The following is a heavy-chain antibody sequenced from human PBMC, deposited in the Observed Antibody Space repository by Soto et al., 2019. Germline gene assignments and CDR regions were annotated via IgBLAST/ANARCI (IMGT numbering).Heavy chain of an antibody. CDR2: IYYTWST. CDR3: ARFEGATTGDY. J-gene: IGHJ4*02. Sequence: KASETLSLTCTVSGDSVTSGGYYWSWIRQPPGKGLEWIGNIYYTWSTIYSPSLKSRVTISMDTSKNQFSLRLKSVTAADTAVYFCARFEGATTGDYWGQGTLVTVSS. D-gene: IGHD1-26*01. CDR1: GDSVTSGGYY. V-gene: IGHV4-61*08.